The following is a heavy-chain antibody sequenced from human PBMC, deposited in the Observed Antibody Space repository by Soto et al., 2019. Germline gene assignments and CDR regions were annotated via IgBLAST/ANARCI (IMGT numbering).Heavy chain of an antibody. V-gene: IGHV3-33*01. CDR2: IWYDGSKQ. Sequence: QVQLVESGGGVVQPGRSLRLSCAASGFPFSNYGMHWVRQAPGKGLEWVAIIWYDGSKQYYGDSVKGRFTISSDNSKDTLFLQMNSLRADDTAMYYCARLGGAGGDSIEHWGQGTLVTVSS. CDR1: GFPFSNYG. D-gene: IGHD3-10*01. CDR3: ARLGGAGGDSIEH. J-gene: IGHJ4*02.